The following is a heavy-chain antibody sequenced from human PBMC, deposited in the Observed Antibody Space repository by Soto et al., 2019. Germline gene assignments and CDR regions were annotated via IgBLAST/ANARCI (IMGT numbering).Heavy chain of an antibody. CDR2: INHSGST. D-gene: IGHD2-2*01. CDR1: GGSFSGYY. J-gene: IGHJ6*02. Sequence: QVQLQQWGAGLLKPSETLSLTCAVYGGSFSGYYWSWIRQPPGKGLEWIGEINHSGSTNYNPSLKSRVTISVDTSKNQFSLKLSSVTAADTAVYYCARGVRGIVVVPAAIGFPYYGMDVGGQGTTVTVSS. V-gene: IGHV4-34*01. CDR3: ARGVRGIVVVPAAIGFPYYGMDV.